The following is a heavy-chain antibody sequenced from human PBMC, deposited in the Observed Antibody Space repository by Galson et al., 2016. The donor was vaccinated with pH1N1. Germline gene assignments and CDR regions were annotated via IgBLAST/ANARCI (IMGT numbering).Heavy chain of an antibody. Sequence: SLRLSCAASGFTFTAFTMNWARQAPGKGLEWVSYISGGSRVKNYADSVKGRFTISRDNARNSLYLQMNGLRAEDTAVYYCARDLTRRGSLPGYYLDSWGQGALVTVSS. CDR2: ISGGSRVK. CDR1: GFTFTAFT. J-gene: IGHJ4*02. CDR3: ARDLTRRGSLPGYYLDS. D-gene: IGHD1-14*01. V-gene: IGHV3-48*04.